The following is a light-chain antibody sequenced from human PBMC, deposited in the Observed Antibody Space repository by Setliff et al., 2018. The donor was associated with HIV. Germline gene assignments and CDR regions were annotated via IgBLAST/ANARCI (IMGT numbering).Light chain of an antibody. V-gene: IGLV2-14*01. CDR2: EVS. CDR3: CSYTGSGDV. J-gene: IGLJ1*01. Sequence: QSALTQPASVSGSPGQSITISCTGTSSDLGGHNYVSWYQQHPGKAPKLMIYEVSNRPSGVSNRFSGSKSGNTASLTISGLQAEDEADYYCCSYTGSGDVFGTGTKVTVL. CDR1: SSDLGGHNY.